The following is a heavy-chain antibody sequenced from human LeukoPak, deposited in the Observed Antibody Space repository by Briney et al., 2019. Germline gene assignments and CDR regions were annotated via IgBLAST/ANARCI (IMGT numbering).Heavy chain of an antibody. Sequence: ASVKVSCKSSGYTFTSYAMNWVRQAPGQGLEWMGWINTNTGNPTYAQGFTGRFVFSLDTSVSTAYLQISSLEAEDTAMYYCARVALNYDFWSGYSGDGTFDVWGQGTMVTVSS. CDR3: ARVALNYDFWSGYSGDGTFDV. V-gene: IGHV7-4-1*02. J-gene: IGHJ3*01. D-gene: IGHD3-3*01. CDR2: INTNTGNP. CDR1: GYTFTSYA.